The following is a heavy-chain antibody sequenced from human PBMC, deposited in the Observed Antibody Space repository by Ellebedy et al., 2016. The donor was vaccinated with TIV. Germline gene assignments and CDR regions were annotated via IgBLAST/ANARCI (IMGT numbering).Heavy chain of an antibody. D-gene: IGHD3-3*01. CDR1: GFTFSSYA. Sequence: GGSLRLSCAASGFTFSSYALHWIRQAPGEGLEWVAAMSYDGINKYYAESVKGRFTISRDYSKNTLYLQMNNLRVGDTAVYYCARGVMISGVVIRGFDPWGQGTLVTVSS. V-gene: IGHV3-30*14. J-gene: IGHJ5*02. CDR3: ARGVMISGVVIRGFDP. CDR2: MSYDGINK.